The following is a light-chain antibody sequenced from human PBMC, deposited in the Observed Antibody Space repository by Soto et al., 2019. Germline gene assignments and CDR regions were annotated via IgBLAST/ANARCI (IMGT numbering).Light chain of an antibody. V-gene: IGLV8-61*01. CDR1: SGSVSTNYY. Sequence: QTVVTQEPSFAVSPGGTVTLTCGLSSGSVSTNYYPSWYQQTPGQAPRTLIYSTNTRSSGVPDRFSGSILGNKAALTITGAQADDESDYYPVLNMGSGIWVFGEGTKLPV. J-gene: IGLJ3*02. CDR2: STN. CDR3: VLNMGSGIWV.